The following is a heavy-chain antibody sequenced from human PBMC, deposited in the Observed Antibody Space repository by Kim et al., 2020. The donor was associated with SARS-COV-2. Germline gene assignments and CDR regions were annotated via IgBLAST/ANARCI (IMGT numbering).Heavy chain of an antibody. CDR2: IYHSGST. J-gene: IGHJ4*02. V-gene: IGHV4-4*02. D-gene: IGHD3-22*01. CDR3: ARGGPVYYYDSSGYYFLDY. CDR1: GGSISSSNW. Sequence: SETLSLTCAVSGGSISSSNWWSWVRQPPGKGLEWIGEIYHSGSTNYNPSHKSRVTISVDKSKNQFSLKLSSVTAADTAVYYCARGGPVYYYDSSGYYFLDYWGQGTLVTVSS.